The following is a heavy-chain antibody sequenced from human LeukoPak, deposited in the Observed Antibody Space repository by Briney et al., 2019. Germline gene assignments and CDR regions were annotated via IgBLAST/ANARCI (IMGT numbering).Heavy chain of an antibody. V-gene: IGHV4-4*02. J-gene: IGHJ5*02. Sequence: SETLSLTCAVSGGSISSSNWWSWIRQPPGKGLEWIGEIYHSGSTNYNPSLKSRVTISVDKSKTQFSLKLSSVTAADTAVYYCARVIGPGVAAWSSSWFDPWGQGTLVTVSS. CDR1: GGSISSSNW. D-gene: IGHD3-3*01. CDR2: IYHSGST. CDR3: ARVIGPGVAAWSSSWFDP.